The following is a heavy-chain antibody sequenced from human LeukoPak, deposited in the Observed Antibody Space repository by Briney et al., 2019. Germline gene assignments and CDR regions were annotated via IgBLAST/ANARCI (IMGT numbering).Heavy chain of an antibody. Sequence: SETLSLTCTVSGGSVSSGSYYWSWLRQPPGKGLEWIGYIYYSGSTNYNPSLKSRLTISVDTSKNQFSLKLSSVTAADTAVYYCARSDYGDAFDIWGQGTMVTVSS. D-gene: IGHD4-17*01. CDR1: GGSVSSGSYY. V-gene: IGHV4-61*01. CDR2: IYYSGST. J-gene: IGHJ3*02. CDR3: ARSDYGDAFDI.